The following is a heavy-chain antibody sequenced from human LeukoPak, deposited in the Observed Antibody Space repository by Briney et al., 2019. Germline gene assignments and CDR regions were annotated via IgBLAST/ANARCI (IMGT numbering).Heavy chain of an antibody. CDR1: GFTFSSYA. Sequence: GGSLRLTCAASGFTFSSYAMSWVRKAPGKGLEWVSGISGSGGSTYYADSVKGRFTISRDNSKNTLYLQMNSLRAEDTAVYYCAKDHSGSYSQVGYWGQGTLVTVSS. CDR3: AKDHSGSYSQVGY. D-gene: IGHD1-26*01. J-gene: IGHJ4*02. V-gene: IGHV3-23*01. CDR2: ISGSGGST.